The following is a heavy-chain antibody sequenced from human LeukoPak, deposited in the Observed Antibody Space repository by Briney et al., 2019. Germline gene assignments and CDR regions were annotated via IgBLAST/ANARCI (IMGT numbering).Heavy chain of an antibody. CDR2: IYSGGST. Sequence: GGSLRLSCAASGFTVGSSYMGWVRRAPGKGLEWVSVIYSGGSTYYADSMKGRFTLSRDNSKNTLYLQMNSLRAEDTAVYYCARLSGSYYEADYWGQGTLVTVSS. D-gene: IGHD1-26*01. CDR1: GFTVGSSY. V-gene: IGHV3-53*01. J-gene: IGHJ4*02. CDR3: ARLSGSYYEADY.